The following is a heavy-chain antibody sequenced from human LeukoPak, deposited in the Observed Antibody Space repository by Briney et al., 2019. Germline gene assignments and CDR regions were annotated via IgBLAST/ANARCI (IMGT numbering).Heavy chain of an antibody. CDR3: AREDLYGDPFDY. D-gene: IGHD4-17*01. CDR1: GYAFTSYG. Sequence: ASVKVSCKASGYAFTSYGISWVRQAPGQGLEWMGWISAYNGNTNYAQKLQGRVTMTTDTSTSTAYMELRSLRSDDTAVYYCAREDLYGDPFDYWGQGTLVTVSS. J-gene: IGHJ4*02. CDR2: ISAYNGNT. V-gene: IGHV1-18*01.